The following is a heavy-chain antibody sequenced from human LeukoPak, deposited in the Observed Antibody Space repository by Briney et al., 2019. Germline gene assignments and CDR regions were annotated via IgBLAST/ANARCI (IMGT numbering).Heavy chain of an antibody. Sequence: ASVKVSCKVSGYTLTELSMHWVRQAPGKGLEWMGGFDPEDGETIYAQKFQGRVTMTEDTSTDTAYMELSSLRSEDTAVYYCATRLIVGATIGEYFLHWGQGTLVTVSS. V-gene: IGHV1-24*01. CDR3: ATRLIVGATIGEYFLH. J-gene: IGHJ1*01. CDR1: GYTLTELS. CDR2: FDPEDGET. D-gene: IGHD1-26*01.